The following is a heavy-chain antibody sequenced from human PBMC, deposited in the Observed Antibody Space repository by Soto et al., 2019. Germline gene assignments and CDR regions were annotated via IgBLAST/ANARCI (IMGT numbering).Heavy chain of an antibody. J-gene: IGHJ4*02. V-gene: IGHV4-4*07. CDR1: GGSISIYY. CDR2: IYTSGST. D-gene: IGHD4-17*01. CDR3: ARDRGDYHFDY. Sequence: PSETLSLNCTVSGGSISIYYWRWIRQPAGKGLEWIGRIYTSGSTNYNPSLKSRVTMSVDTSKNQFSLKLSSVTAADTAVYYCARDRGDYHFDYWGQGTLVTVSS.